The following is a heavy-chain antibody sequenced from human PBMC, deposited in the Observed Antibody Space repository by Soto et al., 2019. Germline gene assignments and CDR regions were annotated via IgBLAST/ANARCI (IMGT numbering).Heavy chain of an antibody. V-gene: IGHV4-34*01. Sequence: PSETLSLTCAVYGGSFSGYYWSWIRQPPGKGLEWIGEINESGSTNYNPSLKSRVPITISVDTSKKQLFLNVSSVTAADTAMYYCARGRGYYGSSRGALDPWGQGPLVTVSS. CDR1: GGSFSGYY. CDR2: INESGST. CDR3: ARGRGYYGSSRGALDP. J-gene: IGHJ5*02. D-gene: IGHD6-6*01.